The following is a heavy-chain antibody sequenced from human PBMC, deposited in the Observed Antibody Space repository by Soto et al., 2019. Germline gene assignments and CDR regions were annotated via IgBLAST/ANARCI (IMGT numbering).Heavy chain of an antibody. CDR3: GRDDSAMVRGATIDY. V-gene: IGHV3-9*01. Sequence: EVQLVESGGGLVQPGRSLRLSCAASGFTFDDYAMHWVRQAPGKGLEWVSGISWNSDTIGYADSVKGRFTISRENAKNPLYLQMSSLRAEDTAYYYGGRDDSAMVRGATIDYWGQGTLGPVSS. CDR2: ISWNSDTI. CDR1: GFTFDDYA. D-gene: IGHD3-10*01. J-gene: IGHJ4*02.